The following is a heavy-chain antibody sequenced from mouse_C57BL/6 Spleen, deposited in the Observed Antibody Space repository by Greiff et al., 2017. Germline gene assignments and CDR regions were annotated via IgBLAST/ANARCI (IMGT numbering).Heavy chain of an antibody. V-gene: IGHV1-64*01. Sequence: QVQLKQPGAELVKPGASVKLSCKASGYTFTSYWMHWVKQRPGQGLEWIGMIHPNSGSTNYNEKFKSKATLTVDKSSSTAYMQLSSLTSEDSAVYYCARNYYGSSPSYWYFDVWGTGTTVTVPS. D-gene: IGHD1-1*01. CDR2: IHPNSGST. J-gene: IGHJ1*03. CDR1: GYTFTSYW. CDR3: ARNYYGSSPSYWYFDV.